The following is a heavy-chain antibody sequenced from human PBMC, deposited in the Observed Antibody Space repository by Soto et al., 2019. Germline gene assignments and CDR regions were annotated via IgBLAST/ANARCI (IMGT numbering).Heavy chain of an antibody. CDR3: ARQIYDSDTGPNFQYYFDS. CDR2: IDPSDSQT. J-gene: IGHJ4*02. D-gene: IGHD3-22*01. V-gene: IGHV5-10-1*01. CDR1: GYSFASYW. Sequence: PGEALKISGKGSGYSFASYWSTWVRQKPGKGLEWMGRIDPSDSQTYYSPSFRGHVTISVTKSITTVFLQWSSPRASDTAMYYCARQIYDSDTGPNFQYYFDSWGQGTPVTVS.